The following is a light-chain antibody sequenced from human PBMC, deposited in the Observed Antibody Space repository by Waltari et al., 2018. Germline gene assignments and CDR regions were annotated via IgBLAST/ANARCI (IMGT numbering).Light chain of an antibody. CDR3: CSYAGSRTWV. J-gene: IGLJ3*02. CDR2: DVS. CDR1: SSDIGTFNL. V-gene: IGLV2-23*02. Sequence: QSALTQPASVSGSPGQSISISCIGTSSDIGTFNLVSWYLQYPGTAPKLLIYDVSQRPSGVSNRFAGSKSGHTASLTISGLQAEDEAIYYCCSYAGSRTWVFGGGAKLTVL.